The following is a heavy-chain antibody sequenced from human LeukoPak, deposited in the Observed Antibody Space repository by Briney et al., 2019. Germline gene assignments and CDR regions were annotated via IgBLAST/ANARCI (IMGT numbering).Heavy chain of an antibody. CDR2: ISSSSSYI. CDR1: GFTFSSYS. V-gene: IGHV3-21*01. Sequence: GGSLRLSCAASGFTFSSYSMNWVRQAPGKGLECVSSISSSSSYIYYADSVKDRFTISRDNAENSLYLQMNSLRAEDTAVYYCTRDAAFDPWGQGTLVTVSS. D-gene: IGHD6-13*01. CDR3: TRDAAFDP. J-gene: IGHJ5*02.